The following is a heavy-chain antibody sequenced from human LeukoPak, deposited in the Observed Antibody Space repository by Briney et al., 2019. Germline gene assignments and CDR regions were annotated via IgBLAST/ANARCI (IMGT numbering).Heavy chain of an antibody. D-gene: IGHD1-26*01. CDR3: ASKLWEPLDF. CDR1: GFTFSSYA. V-gene: IGHV3-23*01. CDR2: ISGSGDST. Sequence: PWGSLRLSCAPSGFTFSSYAMSWVRQAPGKGLEWVSAISGSGDSTYYADSVKGRFTISRDNAKNSLCLQMNSLRAEDTAVYYCASKLWEPLDFWGQGTLVTVSS. J-gene: IGHJ4*02.